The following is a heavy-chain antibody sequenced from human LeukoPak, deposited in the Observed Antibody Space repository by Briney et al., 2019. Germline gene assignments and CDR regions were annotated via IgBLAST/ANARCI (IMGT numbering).Heavy chain of an antibody. V-gene: IGHV3-64*01. CDR3: ARGPDYDILTGYAAAFDI. Sequence: GGSLRLSCAASGFTFSSYVMHWVRQAPGKGLEYVSAISSNGGSTYYANSVKGRFTISRDNSKNTLYPQMGSLRAEDMAVYYCARGPDYDILTGYAAAFDIWGQGTMVTVSS. CDR2: ISSNGGST. CDR1: GFTFSSYV. J-gene: IGHJ3*02. D-gene: IGHD3-9*01.